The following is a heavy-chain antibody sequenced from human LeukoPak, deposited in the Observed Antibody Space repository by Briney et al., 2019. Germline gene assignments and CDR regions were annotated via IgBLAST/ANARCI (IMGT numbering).Heavy chain of an antibody. D-gene: IGHD5-12*01. J-gene: IGHJ4*02. CDR1: GFTFSSYA. Sequence: GGSLRPSCAASGFTFSSYAMHWVRQAPGKGLEWVAVISYDGGNKYYADSVKGRFTISRDNSKNTLYLQMNSLRAEDTAVYYCAHIVATASQDYWGQGTLVTVSS. CDR2: ISYDGGNK. CDR3: AHIVATASQDY. V-gene: IGHV3-30*04.